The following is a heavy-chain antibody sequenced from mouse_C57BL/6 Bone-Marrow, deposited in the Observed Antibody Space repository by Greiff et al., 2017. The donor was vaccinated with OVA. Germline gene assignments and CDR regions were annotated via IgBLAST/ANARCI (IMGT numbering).Heavy chain of an antibody. D-gene: IGHD2-4*01. CDR2: INPYNGDT. V-gene: IGHV1-20*01. CDR3: ARERYDYDEDY. CDR1: GYSFTGYF. J-gene: IGHJ2*01. Sequence: VQLKQSGPELVKPGDSVKISCKASGYSFTGYFMNWVMQSHGKSLEWIGRINPYNGDTFYNQKFKGKATLTVGKSSSTAHMELRSLTSEDSAVYYCARERYDYDEDYWGQGTTLTVSS.